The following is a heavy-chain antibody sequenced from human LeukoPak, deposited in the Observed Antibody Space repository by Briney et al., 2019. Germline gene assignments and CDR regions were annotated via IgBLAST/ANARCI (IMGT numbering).Heavy chain of an antibody. CDR3: ARVAVGYCSSTSCYGDY. CDR2: IWYDGGNK. CDR1: GFTFSSYG. Sequence: PGRSLRLSCAASGFTFSSYGMHWVRQAPGKGLEWVAFIWYDGGNKCYADSVKGRFTISRDNSKNTLCLQMNSLRAEDTAVYYCARVAVGYCSSTSCYGDYWGQGTLVTVSS. D-gene: IGHD2-2*01. J-gene: IGHJ4*02. V-gene: IGHV3-33*01.